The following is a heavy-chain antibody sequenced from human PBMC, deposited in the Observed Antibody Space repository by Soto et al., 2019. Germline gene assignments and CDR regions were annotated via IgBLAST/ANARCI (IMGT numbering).Heavy chain of an antibody. J-gene: IGHJ6*02. CDR2: KHTSGTT. V-gene: IGHV4-4*07. D-gene: IGHD3-16*01. Sequence: QVQLQESGPGLVKPSETLSLTCTVSGGSISGYYWTWIRQPAGKGLEWIGRKHTSGTTNYNPSLTGRVTMSIDTSTNPFSLDLSSVTAADTAVYYCARGGEFYVLDVWGQGTKVAVSS. CDR1: GGSISGYY. CDR3: ARGGEFYVLDV.